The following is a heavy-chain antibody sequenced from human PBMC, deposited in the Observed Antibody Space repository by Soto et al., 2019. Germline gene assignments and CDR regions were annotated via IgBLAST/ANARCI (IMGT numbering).Heavy chain of an antibody. J-gene: IGHJ4*02. CDR1: GYTFTSYA. Sequence: QVQLVQSGAEEKKPGASVKVSCKASGYTFTSYAMHWVRQAPGQRLEWMGWINAGNSNTKYSQKFQGRVTITGDTSASTAYMELTSLRSEDTAVYYCARSIVVVTALDYWGQGTLVTVSS. D-gene: IGHD2-21*02. CDR2: INAGNSNT. CDR3: ARSIVVVTALDY. V-gene: IGHV1-3*05.